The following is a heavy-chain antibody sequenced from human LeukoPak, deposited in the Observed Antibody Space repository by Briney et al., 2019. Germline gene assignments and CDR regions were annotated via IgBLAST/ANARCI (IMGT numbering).Heavy chain of an antibody. J-gene: IGHJ4*02. CDR3: ARHELMVRGAPLYFDY. D-gene: IGHD3-10*01. CDR1: GDSIGRGSYY. V-gene: IGHV4-61*02. CDR2: IFNTGST. Sequence: PSEALSLTCAVSGDSIGRGSYYWGWIRQPAGKAPEWIGRIFNTGSTSYNPSLKSRVTISVDTSKNQFSLKLSSVTAADTAVYYCARHELMVRGAPLYFDYWGQGTLVTVSS.